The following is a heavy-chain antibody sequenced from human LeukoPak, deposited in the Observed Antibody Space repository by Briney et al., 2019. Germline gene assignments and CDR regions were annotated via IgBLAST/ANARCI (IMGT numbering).Heavy chain of an antibody. J-gene: IGHJ6*03. CDR2: IQYDGSNK. CDR3: ARDNRDYYMDV. CDR1: GFTFSSYG. V-gene: IGHV3-30*02. Sequence: GGSPRLSCAASGFTFSSYGMHWVRQAPGKGLEWVAFIQYDGSNKYYADSMKGRFTISRDNSKNTLYLQMNSLRAEDTAVYYCARDNRDYYMDVWAKGTTVTVSS. D-gene: IGHD2/OR15-2a*01.